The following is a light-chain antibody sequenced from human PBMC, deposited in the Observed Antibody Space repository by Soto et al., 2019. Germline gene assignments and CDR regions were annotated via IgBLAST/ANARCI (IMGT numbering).Light chain of an antibody. J-gene: IGKJ1*01. Sequence: DIQMTQSPSTLSASVGDRVTITCRASQNINNWLAWYQQKPRKVPKLLIYTASSLESGVPSRFSGSGSGTEFTLTISCLQPDDFATYYCQQYNSYSRGTFGQGTKVEIK. CDR2: TAS. V-gene: IGKV1-5*03. CDR3: QQYNSYSRGT. CDR1: QNINNW.